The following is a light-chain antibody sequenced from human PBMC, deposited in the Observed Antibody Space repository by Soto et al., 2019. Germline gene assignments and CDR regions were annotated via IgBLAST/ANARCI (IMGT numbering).Light chain of an antibody. J-gene: IGLJ1*01. CDR2: DVS. V-gene: IGLV2-14*01. CDR1: SSDVGGYNY. Sequence: QSVLTQPASVSGSPGQAITISCTGTSSDVGGYNYVSWYQQHPGKPPQLMIYDVSNRPSGVSNRFSGSKSGNTASLTISGLQAEDEADYYCSSYTSSSTLDVFGTGTKLNVL. CDR3: SSYTSSSTLDV.